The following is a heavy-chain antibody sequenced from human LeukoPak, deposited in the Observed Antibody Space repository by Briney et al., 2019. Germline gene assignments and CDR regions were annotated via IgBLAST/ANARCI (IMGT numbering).Heavy chain of an antibody. CDR3: AGHSGSGSLSRPFDP. CDR2: VYYTGST. J-gene: IGHJ5*02. CDR1: GASVTSGGFY. V-gene: IGHV4-39*01. Sequence: PSETLSLTCSVSGASVTSGGFYWGWLRQPPGKGLEWIATVYYTGSTYYNPSLKSRVTISIDTSKNQFSLNLRSVIAADTAVYYCAGHSGSGSLSRPFDPWGQGTLVTVSS. D-gene: IGHD3-10*01.